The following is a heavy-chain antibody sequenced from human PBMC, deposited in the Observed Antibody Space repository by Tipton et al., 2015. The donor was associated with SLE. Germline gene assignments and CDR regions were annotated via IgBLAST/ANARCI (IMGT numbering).Heavy chain of an antibody. Sequence: TLSLTCTVSGGHISSYYWSWLRQPPGKGLEWIGYIYYSGSTNYNPSLKSRVTISVDTSKNQFSLKLNSVTAADTAVYYCARDASDRGMATMGDWYFDLWGRGTLVTVSS. CDR1: GGHISSYY. J-gene: IGHJ2*01. D-gene: IGHD5-24*01. CDR3: ARDASDRGMATMGDWYFDL. CDR2: IYYSGST. V-gene: IGHV4-59*01.